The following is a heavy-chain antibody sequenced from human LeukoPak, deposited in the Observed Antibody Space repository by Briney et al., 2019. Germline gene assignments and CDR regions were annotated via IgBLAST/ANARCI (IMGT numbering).Heavy chain of an antibody. D-gene: IGHD3-22*01. V-gene: IGHV3-30*02. CDR2: IRYDGSYK. J-gene: IGHJ4*02. Sequence: GGSLRLSCAASGFTFSSYVMHWVRQAPGKGLEWVAFIRYDGSYKYYADSVKGRFTISRDNSKNTLYLQMNSLRAEDTAVYYCGRDWAYDSSGYYYYWGQGTLVTVSS. CDR1: GFTFSSYV. CDR3: GRDWAYDSSGYYYY.